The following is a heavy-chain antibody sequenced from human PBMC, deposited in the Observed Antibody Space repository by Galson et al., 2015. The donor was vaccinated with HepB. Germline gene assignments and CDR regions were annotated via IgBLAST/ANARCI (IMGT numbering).Heavy chain of an antibody. CDR1: GFTVSSNY. D-gene: IGHD5-18*01. CDR3: ARGLGGYSYRTHYYYALDV. V-gene: IGHV3-66*02. Sequence: SLRLSCAASGFTVSSNYMTWVRQAPGKGLECVSLLYSGGTTYYADSVKGRFTISRDSSKNTLYLQMSSLRVEDTAVYYCARGLGGYSYRTHYYYALDVWGQGTTVTVSS. CDR2: LYSGGTT. J-gene: IGHJ6*02.